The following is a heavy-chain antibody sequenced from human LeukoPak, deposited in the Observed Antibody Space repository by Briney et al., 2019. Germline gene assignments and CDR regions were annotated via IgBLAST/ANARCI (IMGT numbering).Heavy chain of an antibody. J-gene: IGHJ4*02. D-gene: IGHD5-12*01. CDR3: ARGGGYASPIGY. V-gene: IGHV4-59*01. CDR1: GGSISTYY. Sequence: NPSETLSLTCTLSGGSISTYYWSWIRQPPGKGLEWIGYIYHSGSTNYNPSLKSRVTISVDTSKNQFSLKLSSVTAADTAVYYCARGGGYASPIGYWGQGAPVTVSS. CDR2: IYHSGST.